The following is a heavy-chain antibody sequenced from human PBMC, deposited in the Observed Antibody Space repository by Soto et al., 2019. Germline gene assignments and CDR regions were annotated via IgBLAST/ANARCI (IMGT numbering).Heavy chain of an antibody. J-gene: IGHJ4*02. CDR1: GGSFSNCC. CDR3: AREGSGYNF. V-gene: IGHV1-69*13. CDR2: IVPVFGRP. D-gene: IGHD5-12*01. Sequence: GASVNVSCKASGGSFSNCCISWVRQAPGQGLEWMGGIVPVFGRPNYAQRFRGRLTITADESTSTGYMELISLRSDDTAVYYCAREGSGYNFWGQGTQVTVSS.